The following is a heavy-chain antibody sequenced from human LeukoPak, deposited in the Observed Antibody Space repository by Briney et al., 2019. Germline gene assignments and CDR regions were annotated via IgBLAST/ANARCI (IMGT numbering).Heavy chain of an antibody. J-gene: IGHJ6*03. CDR1: GFTFSSYE. CDR2: ISRSGNTI. V-gene: IGHV3-48*03. CDR3: ARAPYYMDV. Sequence: GGSLRLSCAASGFTFSSYEMNCVRQAPGKGPEWVSYISRSGNTIYYADSVKGRFTISRDNAKNSLYLQMNSLRAEDTAVYYCARAPYYMDVWAKGTTVTVSS.